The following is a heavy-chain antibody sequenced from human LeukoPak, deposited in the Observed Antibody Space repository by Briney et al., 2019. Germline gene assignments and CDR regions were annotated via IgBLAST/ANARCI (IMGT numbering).Heavy chain of an antibody. CDR3: ATGWGSGWYFDL. CDR1: GFTFSSYA. D-gene: IGHD7-27*01. J-gene: IGHJ2*01. CDR2: ISGSGGNT. Sequence: GGSLRLSCAASGFTFSSYAMSWVRQAPGKGLEWVSAISGSGGNTYYADSVKGRFTISRDNSKNTLSVQMNSLRAEDTAVYYCATGWGSGWYFDLWGRGTLVTVSS. V-gene: IGHV3-23*01.